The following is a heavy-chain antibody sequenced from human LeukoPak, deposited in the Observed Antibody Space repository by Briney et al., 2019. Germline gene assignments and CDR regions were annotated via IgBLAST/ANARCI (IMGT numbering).Heavy chain of an antibody. D-gene: IGHD6-19*01. J-gene: IGHJ4*02. CDR1: GVSISSGPCY. Sequence: SETLSLTCTVSGVSISSGPCYWTWIRQPAGKGLEWIGRIHTSGSTSYNPSLKSRVTISVDTSKNQFSLKLSSVTAADTAVYYCARDGGGSGWSYVYWGQGTLVTVSS. V-gene: IGHV4-61*02. CDR3: ARDGGGSGWSYVY. CDR2: IHTSGST.